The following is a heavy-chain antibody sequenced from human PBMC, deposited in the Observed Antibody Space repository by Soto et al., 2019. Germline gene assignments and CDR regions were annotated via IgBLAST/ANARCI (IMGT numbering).Heavy chain of an antibody. J-gene: IGHJ4*02. Sequence: QITLKESGPTLVNPTQSLTLTCTFSGFSLRTSEVRLGWIRQPPGKAHEWLALIYWDDGKRYGPSLKSRLTITPNTNNNQVVLTMTIIDHLHTDTYYRAHSLIPNWATRGAFDYWCQGTLVTVSS. V-gene: IGHV2-5*05. CDR3: AHSLIPNWATRGAFDY. CDR2: IYWDDGK. D-gene: IGHD1-1*01. CDR1: GFSLRTSEVR.